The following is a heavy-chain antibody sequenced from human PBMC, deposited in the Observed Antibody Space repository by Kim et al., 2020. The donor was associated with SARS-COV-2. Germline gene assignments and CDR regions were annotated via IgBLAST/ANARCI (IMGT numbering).Heavy chain of an antibody. Sequence: GGSLRLSCAASGFTFSSYGMHWVRQAPGKGLEWVAVISYDGSNKYYADSVKGRFTISRDNSKNTLYLQMNSLRAEDTAVYYCAKDGGKGDMGSSWYRSGWMHNYYYYYGMDVWGQGTTVTVSS. V-gene: IGHV3-30*18. J-gene: IGHJ6*02. CDR2: ISYDGSNK. D-gene: IGHD6-13*01. CDR1: GFTFSSYG. CDR3: AKDGGKGDMGSSWYRSGWMHNYYYYYGMDV.